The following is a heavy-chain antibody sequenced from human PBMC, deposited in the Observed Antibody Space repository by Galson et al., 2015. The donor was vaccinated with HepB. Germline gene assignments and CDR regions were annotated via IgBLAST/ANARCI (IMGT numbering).Heavy chain of an antibody. D-gene: IGHD2-2*01. CDR3: VRRRSQLLNVDTDY. Sequence: QSGAEVKKPGESLRISCKGSGYSFTSHWISWVRQMPGKGLEWMGRIDPSDSYVNYSPSFQGHVTISADKSTATAYLQWSSLKASDTAIYFCVRRRSQLLNVDTDYWGQGTLVTVSS. CDR2: IDPSDSYV. CDR1: GYSFTSHW. V-gene: IGHV5-10-1*01. J-gene: IGHJ4*02.